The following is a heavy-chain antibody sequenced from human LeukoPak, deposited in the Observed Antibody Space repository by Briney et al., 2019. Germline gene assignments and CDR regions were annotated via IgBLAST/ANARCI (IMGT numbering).Heavy chain of an antibody. CDR3: ARDREWSRVYQYMDV. Sequence: GGSLRLSCAASGFTFSYYCMNWVRQAPGKGLEWVSSISGSGSFIYYADSLKGRITISRDNAKNSLYLQMNSLIAEDTAVYYCARDREWSRVYQYMDVWGKGTTVTVSS. J-gene: IGHJ6*04. V-gene: IGHV3-21*01. D-gene: IGHD6-19*01. CDR1: GFTFSYYC. CDR2: ISGSGSFI.